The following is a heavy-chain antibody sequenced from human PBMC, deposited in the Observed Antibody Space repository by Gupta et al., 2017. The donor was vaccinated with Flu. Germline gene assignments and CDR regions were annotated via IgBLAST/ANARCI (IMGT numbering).Heavy chain of an antibody. CDR2: ISPYNGNT. D-gene: IGHD6-25*01. Sequence: SCKTSGYKFNDYGVTWVRQAPGHGLEWMAWISPYNGNTHLSQMFQGRLTMTTDTSTSTAHMELGGLTSDDTAVYYCARPTGAALDVWGQGTTVTVSS. CDR3: ARPTGAALDV. V-gene: IGHV1-18*01. J-gene: IGHJ6*02. CDR1: GYKFNDYG.